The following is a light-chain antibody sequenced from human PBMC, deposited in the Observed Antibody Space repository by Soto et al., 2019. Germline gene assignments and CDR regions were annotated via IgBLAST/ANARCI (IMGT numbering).Light chain of an antibody. CDR1: QSVSSNY. J-gene: IGKJ2*01. Sequence: EIVLTQSPDTLSLSPGERATLSCRASQSVSSNYLGWYQQKPGQAPRLLIYGASTRATGIPDRFSGSGSGTDFTLTISRLEPEDFAVYYCQRYGSSPLYAFGQWTKLEIK. CDR3: QRYGSSPLYA. CDR2: GAS. V-gene: IGKV3-20*01.